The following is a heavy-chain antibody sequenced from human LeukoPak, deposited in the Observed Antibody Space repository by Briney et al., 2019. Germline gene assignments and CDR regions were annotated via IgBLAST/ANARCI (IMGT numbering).Heavy chain of an antibody. CDR2: LYYGRTN. CDR3: ARLGDSFQYNWFDP. D-gene: IGHD5-18*01. V-gene: IGHV4-39*01. CDR1: GGSITASGFY. Sequence: TSETLSLTCTVSGGSITASGFYWAWIRRPPGKGLEWIGSLYYGRTNSYNPSLKSRVTVSGDTSKNQFSLELASVTAADTAVYYCARLGDSFQYNWFDPWGQGTLVTVSS. J-gene: IGHJ5*02.